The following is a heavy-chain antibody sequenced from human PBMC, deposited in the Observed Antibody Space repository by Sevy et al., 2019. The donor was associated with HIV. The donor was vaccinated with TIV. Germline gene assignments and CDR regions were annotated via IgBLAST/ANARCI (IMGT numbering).Heavy chain of an antibody. J-gene: IGHJ3*02. CDR3: TRVGSSGYYYRVDAFDI. CDR2: IRSKAYGGTT. Sequence: GGSLRLSCTASGFTFGDYAMSWFRQAPGKGLEWVGFIRSKAYGGTTEYAGSVKGRFTISRDDSKSIAYLQMNSLKTEDTAVYYCTRVGSSGYYYRVDAFDIWGQGTMVTVSS. D-gene: IGHD3-22*01. CDR1: GFTFGDYA. V-gene: IGHV3-49*03.